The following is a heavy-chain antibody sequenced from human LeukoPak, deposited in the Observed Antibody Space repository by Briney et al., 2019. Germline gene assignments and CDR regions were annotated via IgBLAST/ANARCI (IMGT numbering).Heavy chain of an antibody. CDR3: ARGGSGWFGALEFDY. V-gene: IGHV1-69*13. J-gene: IGHJ4*02. CDR1: GGTFSSYA. Sequence: GASVKVSCKASGGTFSSYAISWVRQAPGQGLEWMGGIIPIFGTANYAQKFQGRVTITADESTSTAYMELSSLRSEDTGVYFCARGGSGWFGALEFDYWGQGTLVTVSS. CDR2: IIPIFGTA. D-gene: IGHD3-10*01.